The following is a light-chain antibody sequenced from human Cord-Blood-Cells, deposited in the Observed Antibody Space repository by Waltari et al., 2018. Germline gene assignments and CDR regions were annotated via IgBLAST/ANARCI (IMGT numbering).Light chain of an antibody. Sequence: PSSLSASVGDRVTITCQASQDISNYLNWYQQKPGKAPKLLIYDASNLETGVPSRFSGSGSGTDFTFTISSLQPEDIATYYCQQYDNLPRTFGQGTKVETK. CDR2: DAS. CDR3: QQYDNLPRT. J-gene: IGKJ1*01. V-gene: IGKV1-33*01. CDR1: QDISNY.